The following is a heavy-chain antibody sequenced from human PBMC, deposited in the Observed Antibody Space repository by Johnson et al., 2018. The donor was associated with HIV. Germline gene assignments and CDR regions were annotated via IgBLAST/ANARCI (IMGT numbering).Heavy chain of an antibody. Sequence: QVQLVESGGGVVQPGRSLRLSCAASGFTFSSYGMHWVRQAPGKGLEWVAFIRYDGSNKYYVDSVKGRFTISRDNAKNSLYLQMNSRRAEDTAVYYCARGEGSGWHLAGAFDIWGQGTMVTVSS. CDR3: ARGEGSGWHLAGAFDI. V-gene: IGHV3-30*02. J-gene: IGHJ3*02. CDR2: IRYDGSNK. CDR1: GFTFSSYG. D-gene: IGHD6-19*01.